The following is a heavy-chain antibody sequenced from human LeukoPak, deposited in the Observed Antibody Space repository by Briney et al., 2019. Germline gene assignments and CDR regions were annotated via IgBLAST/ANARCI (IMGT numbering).Heavy chain of an antibody. CDR2: IVVGSGNT. CDR1: GFTFTSSA. J-gene: IGHJ6*03. V-gene: IGHV1-58*02. CDR3: ASQLAKNYYYYYMDV. Sequence: SVKVSCKASGFTFTSSAMQWVRQARGQRLEWIGWIVVGSGNTNYAQKFQERVTITRDMSTSTAYMELSSLRSEDTAVYYCASQLAKNYYYYYMDVWGKGTTVTVSS.